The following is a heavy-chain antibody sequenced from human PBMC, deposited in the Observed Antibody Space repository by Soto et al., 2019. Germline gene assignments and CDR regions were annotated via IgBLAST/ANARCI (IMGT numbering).Heavy chain of an antibody. CDR1: GFTFSNYW. D-gene: IGHD2-15*01. J-gene: IGHJ6*03. Sequence: EVQLVESGGGLVQPGGSLRLSCAASGFTFSNYWMYWVRQAPGKGLEWVSRINSDGSVSTYADSVKGRLTISRDNVKNTLYLQIDSLRAEDTAVYYCARGDCVGVSCYSLAGSFYYYMDAWCKGTTVTV. V-gene: IGHV3-74*03. CDR2: INSDGSVS. CDR3: ARGDCVGVSCYSLAGSFYYYMDA.